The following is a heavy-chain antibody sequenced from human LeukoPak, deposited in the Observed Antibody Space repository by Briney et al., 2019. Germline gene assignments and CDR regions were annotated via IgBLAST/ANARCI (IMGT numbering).Heavy chain of an antibody. D-gene: IGHD2-2*01. Sequence: PGGSLRLSCSASGFTFSSYAMHWVRQAPGKGLEYVSAISSNGGSTYYADSVEGRFTISRDNSKNTLYLQMSSLRAEDTAVYYCEKVDCSSTSCYYPFFDYWGQGTLVTVSS. J-gene: IGHJ4*02. CDR2: ISSNGGST. CDR3: EKVDCSSTSCYYPFFDY. CDR1: GFTFSSYA. V-gene: IGHV3-64D*06.